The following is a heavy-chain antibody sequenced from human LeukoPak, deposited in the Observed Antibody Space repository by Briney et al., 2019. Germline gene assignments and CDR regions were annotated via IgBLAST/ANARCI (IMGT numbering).Heavy chain of an antibody. V-gene: IGHV3-11*01. CDR2: ISSGGDIM. Sequence: GGSLRLSCAASGLRFSDYYVSWIRQAPGKGLQWVSYISSGGDIMHYADSVKGRFTSSRDDAKNSGYLEMNSLGAEDTAVYYCATNLIGAGEYFQQWGQGTLVTVSS. J-gene: IGHJ1*01. D-gene: IGHD2/OR15-2a*01. CDR3: ATNLIGAGEYFQQ. CDR1: GLRFSDYY.